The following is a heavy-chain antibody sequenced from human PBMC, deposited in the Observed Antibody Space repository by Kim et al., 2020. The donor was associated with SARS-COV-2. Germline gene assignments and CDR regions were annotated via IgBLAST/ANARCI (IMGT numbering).Heavy chain of an antibody. CDR3: TKTSITIFGVVDPNDY. V-gene: IGHV3-49*04. D-gene: IGHD3-3*01. J-gene: IGHJ4*02. Sequence: GGSLRLSCTASGFTFGDYAMSWVRQAPGKGLEWVGFIRSKAYGGTTEYAASVKGRFTISRDDSKSIAYLQMNSLKTEDTAVYYCTKTSITIFGVVDPNDYWGQGTLVTVSS. CDR1: GFTFGDYA. CDR2: IRSKAYGGTT.